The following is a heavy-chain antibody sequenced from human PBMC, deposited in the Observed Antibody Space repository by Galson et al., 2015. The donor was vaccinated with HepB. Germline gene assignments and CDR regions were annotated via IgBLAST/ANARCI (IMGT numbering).Heavy chain of an antibody. CDR1: GFSFSDYA. CDR2: ISKDGSNK. J-gene: IGHJ3*02. V-gene: IGHV3-30*04. CDR3: ARTRARAFDI. Sequence: SLRLSCAVSGFSFSDYAMHWVRQAPGKGLEWVAVISKDGSNKYYARSVKGRFTSSRDNSKKTLYLQMNSLRAEDTAVYYCARTRARAFDIWGQGTMVTVSS.